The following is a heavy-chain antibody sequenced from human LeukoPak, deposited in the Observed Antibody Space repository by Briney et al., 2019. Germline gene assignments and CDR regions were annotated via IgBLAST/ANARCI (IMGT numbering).Heavy chain of an antibody. V-gene: IGHV4-59*01. Sequence: SETLSLTCTVSGGSISSYYWSWIRQPPGKGLEWIGYIFYSGSTNYNPSLKSRVTISVDTSKNQFSLKLSSVTAADTAVYFCARVYYGRTYDYWYFDLWGRGTLVTVSS. CDR2: IFYSGST. CDR3: ARVYYGRTYDYWYFDL. D-gene: IGHD3-10*01. CDR1: GGSISSYY. J-gene: IGHJ2*01.